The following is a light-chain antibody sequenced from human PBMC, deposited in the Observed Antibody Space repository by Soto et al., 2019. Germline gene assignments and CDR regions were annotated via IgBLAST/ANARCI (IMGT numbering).Light chain of an antibody. CDR1: QSVASN. Sequence: EIVMTQSPASLSVSPGDGATLSCRASQSVASNVAWYQQKPGQGPRLLIHGASTRAVGVPARFSGSGSGTDFTLTINSLQSEDFAVYYCQQYHNWLPQYTIGQGTKLQI. CDR2: GAS. V-gene: IGKV3-15*01. CDR3: QQYHNWLPQYT. J-gene: IGKJ2*01.